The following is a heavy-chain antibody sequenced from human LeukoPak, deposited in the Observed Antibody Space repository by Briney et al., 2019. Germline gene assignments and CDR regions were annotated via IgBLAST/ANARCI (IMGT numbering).Heavy chain of an antibody. CDR2: ISWNSGSI. CDR3: AKDYLAAAGVSIDY. Sequence: LPGGSLRLSCAASGFTFDDYAMHWVRQAPGKGLEWVSGISWNSGSIGYADSVKGRFTISRDNSKNTLYLQMNSLRAEDTAVYYCAKDYLAAAGVSIDYWGQGTLVTVSS. J-gene: IGHJ4*02. V-gene: IGHV3-9*01. D-gene: IGHD6-13*01. CDR1: GFTFDDYA.